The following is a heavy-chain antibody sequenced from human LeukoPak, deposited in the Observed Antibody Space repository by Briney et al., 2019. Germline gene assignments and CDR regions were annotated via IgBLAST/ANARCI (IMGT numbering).Heavy chain of an antibody. CDR1: SGSISSTSYY. V-gene: IGHV4-39*01. CDR3: ARQERYCGGGNCYKYFDY. J-gene: IGHJ4*02. D-gene: IGHD2-15*01. CDR2: IIYSGNT. Sequence: SETLSLTCTASSGSISSTSYYWGWIRQPPGRGLEWIGGIIYSGNTYYNPSLKSRVTISVDTSKNQFSLKLSSVTAADTAVFYCARQERYCGGGNCYKYFDYWGQGTLVTVSS.